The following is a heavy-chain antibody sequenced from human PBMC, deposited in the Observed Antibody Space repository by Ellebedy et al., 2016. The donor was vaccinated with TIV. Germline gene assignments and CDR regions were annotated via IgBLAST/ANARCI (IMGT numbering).Heavy chain of an antibody. CDR2: ISAYNGNT. D-gene: IGHD3-9*01. CDR3: ARTWGTGGFDWLPHYGMDV. Sequence: ASVKVSCXASGYTFTSYGISWVRQAPGQGLEWMGWISAYNGNTNYAQKLQGRVTMTTDTSTSTAYMELRSLRSDDTAVYYCARTWGTGGFDWLPHYGMDVWGQGTTVTVSS. J-gene: IGHJ6*02. CDR1: GYTFTSYG. V-gene: IGHV1-18*04.